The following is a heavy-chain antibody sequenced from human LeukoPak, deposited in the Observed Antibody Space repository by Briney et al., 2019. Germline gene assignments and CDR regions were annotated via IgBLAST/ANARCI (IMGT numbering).Heavy chain of an antibody. D-gene: IGHD3-10*01. J-gene: IGHJ3*02. CDR3: ARYRGSRTMVRDPVRAFDI. Sequence: RASVKVSCKASGYTFTGYYMHWVRQAPGQGLEWMGWINPNSGGTNYAQKFQGRVTMTRDTSISTAYMELSRLRSDDTAAYYCARYRGSRTMVRDPVRAFDIWGQGTMVTVSS. V-gene: IGHV1-2*02. CDR2: INPNSGGT. CDR1: GYTFTGYY.